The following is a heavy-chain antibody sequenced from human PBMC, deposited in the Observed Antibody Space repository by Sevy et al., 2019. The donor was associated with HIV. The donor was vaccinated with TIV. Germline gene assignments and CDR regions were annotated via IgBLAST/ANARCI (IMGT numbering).Heavy chain of an antibody. D-gene: IGHD2-2*01. Sequence: GGSLRLSCAASGFTFSSYAMHWDRQAPGKGLEWVAVISYDGSNKYYAYSVKGRFTISRDNSKNTLYLQMNSLRAEDTAVYYCARDEAMDYWGQGTLVTVSS. CDR2: ISYDGSNK. J-gene: IGHJ4*02. V-gene: IGHV3-30-3*01. CDR3: ARDEAMDY. CDR1: GFTFSSYA.